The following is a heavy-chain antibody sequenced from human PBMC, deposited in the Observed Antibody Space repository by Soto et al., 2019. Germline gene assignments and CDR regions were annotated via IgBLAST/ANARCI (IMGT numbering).Heavy chain of an antibody. CDR3: ATGRSEVVPGAMDT. D-gene: IGHD2-2*01. CDR1: GDSFSNYY. J-gene: IGHJ5*02. V-gene: IGHV4-4*07. Sequence: TLSLTCTVSGDSFSNYYCNWVRKSAGKGLEWIGRIYPTGSTTYNPSLKSRLTMSVDTSKNQFSLRLTSMTAADTAVYYCATGRSEVVPGAMDTWGQGTLVTVSS. CDR2: IYPTGST.